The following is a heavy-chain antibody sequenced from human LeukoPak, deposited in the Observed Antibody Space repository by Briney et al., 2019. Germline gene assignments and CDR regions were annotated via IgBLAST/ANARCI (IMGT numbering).Heavy chain of an antibody. V-gene: IGHV4-34*01. D-gene: IGHD6-13*01. Sequence: SETLSLTCAVYGGSFSGYYWSWIRQPPGKGLEWIGEINHSGSTNYNPSLKSRVTISVDTSKNQFSLKLSSVTAADTAAYYCARRYSSSWYYYYYMDVWGKGTTVTISS. J-gene: IGHJ6*03. CDR1: GGSFSGYY. CDR3: ARRYSSSWYYYYYMDV. CDR2: INHSGST.